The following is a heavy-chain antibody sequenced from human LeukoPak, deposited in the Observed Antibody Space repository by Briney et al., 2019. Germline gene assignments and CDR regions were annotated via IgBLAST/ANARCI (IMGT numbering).Heavy chain of an antibody. CDR2: ISYDGSNK. V-gene: IGHV3-30*18. Sequence: GGSLRLSCAASGFTFSDYYMSWIRQAPGKGLEWVAVISYDGSNKYYADSVKGRFTISRDNSKNTLYLQMNSLRAEDTAVYYCAKGGEQVTWNFQNWGQGTLVTVSS. CDR1: GFTFSDYY. J-gene: IGHJ1*01. CDR3: AKGGEQVTWNFQN. D-gene: IGHD1/OR15-1a*01.